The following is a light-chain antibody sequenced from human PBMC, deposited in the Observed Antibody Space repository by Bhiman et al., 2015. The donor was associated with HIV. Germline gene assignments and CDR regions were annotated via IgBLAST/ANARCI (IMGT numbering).Light chain of an antibody. CDR3: QSFDSYLSGLV. V-gene: IGLV1-40*01. CDR2: NNN. J-gene: IGLJ3*02. Sequence: QSVLTQPPSVSGAPAQRVTIFCTGSSSNVGGGYDVHWYQQLPGTAPKLLIFNNNNRPSGVPDRFSGSKSGTSASLAITGLQAEDEADYYCQSFDSYLSGLVFGGGTKLTVL. CDR1: SSNVGGGYD.